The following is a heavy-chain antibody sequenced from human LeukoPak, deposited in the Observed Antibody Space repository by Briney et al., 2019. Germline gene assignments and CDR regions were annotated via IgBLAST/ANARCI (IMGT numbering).Heavy chain of an antibody. D-gene: IGHD1-1*01. CDR1: GYTFTGYY. CDR3: ARGGHWNDQPY. CDR2: LNPNSGDT. J-gene: IGHJ4*02. Sequence: GDSVKVSCQASGYTFTGYYIHWVRQAPGQGLEWMGRLNPNSGDTTYAQNFQGRVTMTRDTSISTVFMDLTSLRSDDTAVYYCARGGHWNDQPYWGQGTLVTVSS. V-gene: IGHV1-2*06.